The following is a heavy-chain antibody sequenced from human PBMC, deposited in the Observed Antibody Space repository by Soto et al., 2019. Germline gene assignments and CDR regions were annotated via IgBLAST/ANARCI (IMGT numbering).Heavy chain of an antibody. CDR3: ARGVTPIDY. D-gene: IGHD2-21*02. V-gene: IGHV1-18*01. J-gene: IGHJ4*02. CDR1: GYTFTNFG. Sequence: QVQLVQSGAEVKKPGASVKVSCKASGYTFTNFGISWVRQAPGQGLEWMGWISAYNGNTNYAQKFQGRVTITTDTSTSTAYMEVRILRFDDTAVYYCARGVTPIDYWGQGTLVTVSS. CDR2: ISAYNGNT.